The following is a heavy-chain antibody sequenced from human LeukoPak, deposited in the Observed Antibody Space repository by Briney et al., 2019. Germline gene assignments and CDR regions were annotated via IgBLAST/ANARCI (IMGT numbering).Heavy chain of an antibody. J-gene: IGHJ4*02. V-gene: IGHV3-15*01. D-gene: IGHD3-22*01. CDR1: GFTFSNYA. Sequence: GGSLRLSCSASGFTFSNYAMNWVRQAPGKGLEWVGRIKSKTDGGTTDYAAPVKGRFTISRDDSKNTLYLQMNSLKTEDTAVYYCTTDDGSGYYPFDYWGQGTLVTVSS. CDR3: TTDDGSGYYPFDY. CDR2: IKSKTDGGTT.